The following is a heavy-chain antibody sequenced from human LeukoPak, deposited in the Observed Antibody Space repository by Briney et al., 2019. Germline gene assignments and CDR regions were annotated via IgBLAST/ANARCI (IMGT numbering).Heavy chain of an antibody. D-gene: IGHD5-18*01. CDR2: IYYSGST. CDR3: AKDPSATWIQLWVPDYYFDY. J-gene: IGHJ4*02. CDR1: GGSISSYY. V-gene: IGHV4-59*01. Sequence: PSETLSLTCTVSGGSISSYYWSWIRQPPGKGLEWIGYIYYSGSTNYNPSLKSRVTISVDTSKNQFSLKLSSVTAADTAVYYCAKDPSATWIQLWVPDYYFDYWGQGTLVTVSS.